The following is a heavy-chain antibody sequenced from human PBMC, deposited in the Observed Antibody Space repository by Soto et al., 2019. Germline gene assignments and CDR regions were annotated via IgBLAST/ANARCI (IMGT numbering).Heavy chain of an antibody. Sequence: GSLRLSCAASGFTFSSYAMHWVRQAPGKGLEWVAVISYDGSNKYYADSVKGRFTISRDNSKNTLYLQTNSLRAEDTAVYYCARDEDVLRFLEWLSPRVDYGMDVWGQGTTVTVSS. CDR1: GFTFSSYA. J-gene: IGHJ6*02. V-gene: IGHV3-30-3*01. D-gene: IGHD3-3*01. CDR2: ISYDGSNK. CDR3: ARDEDVLRFLEWLSPRVDYGMDV.